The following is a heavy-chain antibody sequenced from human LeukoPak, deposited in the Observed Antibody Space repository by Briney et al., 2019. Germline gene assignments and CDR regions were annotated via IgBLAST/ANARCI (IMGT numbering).Heavy chain of an antibody. V-gene: IGHV4-39*07. CDR3: AREYSSSSAFDY. Sequence: GSLRLSCAASGFTVSSNYMSWVRQPPGKGLEWIGSIYYSGSTYYNPSLKSRVTISVDTSKNQFSLKLSSVTAADTAVYYCAREYSSSSAFDYWGQGTLVTVSS. J-gene: IGHJ4*02. D-gene: IGHD6-6*01. CDR1: GFTVSSNY. CDR2: IYYSGST.